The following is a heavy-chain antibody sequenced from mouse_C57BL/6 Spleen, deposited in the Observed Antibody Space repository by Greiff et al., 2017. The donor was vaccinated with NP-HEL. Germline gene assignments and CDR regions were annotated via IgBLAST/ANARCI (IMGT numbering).Heavy chain of an antibody. V-gene: IGHV2-5*01. Sequence: VQLQQSGPGLVQPSQSLSITCTVSGFSLTSYGVHWVRQSPGKGLEWLGVIWRGGSTDYNAAFMSRLSITKDNSKSQVFFKMNSLKADDTAIYYCAKKAGLDYAMDYWGQGTSVTVSS. CDR1: GFSLTSYG. J-gene: IGHJ4*01. CDR2: IWRGGST. CDR3: AKKAGLDYAMDY.